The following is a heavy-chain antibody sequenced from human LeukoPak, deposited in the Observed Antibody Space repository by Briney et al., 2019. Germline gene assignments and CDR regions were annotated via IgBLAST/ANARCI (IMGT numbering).Heavy chain of an antibody. V-gene: IGHV1-8*01. J-gene: IGHJ3*02. Sequence: ASVKVSCKASGYTFTSYDINWVRQATGQGPEWMGWMNPNSGNTGYAQKFQGRVTMTRNTSISTAYMELSSLRSEDTAVYYCASAPVHDYEGGAFDIWGQGTVVTVSS. CDR3: ASAPVHDYEGGAFDI. D-gene: IGHD4-17*01. CDR2: MNPNSGNT. CDR1: GYTFTSYD.